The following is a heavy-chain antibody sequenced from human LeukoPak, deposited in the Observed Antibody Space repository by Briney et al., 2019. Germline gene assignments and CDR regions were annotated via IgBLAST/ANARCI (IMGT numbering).Heavy chain of an antibody. Sequence: GGSLRLSCAASGFTFSSYDMHWVRQATGKGLEWVSAIGTAGDTYYPGSAKGRFTISRENAKNSLYLQMNSLRAGDTAVYYCARAPRTGDLDYWGQGTLVTVSS. CDR1: GFTFSSYD. CDR2: IGTAGDT. CDR3: ARAPRTGDLDY. V-gene: IGHV3-13*01. D-gene: IGHD7-27*01. J-gene: IGHJ4*02.